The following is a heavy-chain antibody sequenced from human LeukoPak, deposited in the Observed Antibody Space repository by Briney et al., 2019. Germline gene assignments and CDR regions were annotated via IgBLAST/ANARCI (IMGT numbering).Heavy chain of an antibody. D-gene: IGHD6-19*01. CDR1: GYTFTSYG. CDR2: ISAYNGNT. CDR3: ARVALRAVAGTFDY. V-gene: IGHV1-18*01. Sequence: ASVKVSCKASGYTFTSYGISWVRQAPGQGLEWMGWISAYNGNTNYAQKLQGRVTMTTDTSTSTAYMELRSLRSDDTAVYYCARVALRAVAGTFDYWGQGTLVTVSS. J-gene: IGHJ4*02.